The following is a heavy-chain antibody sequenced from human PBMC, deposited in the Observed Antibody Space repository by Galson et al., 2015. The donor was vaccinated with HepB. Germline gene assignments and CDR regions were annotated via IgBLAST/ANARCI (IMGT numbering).Heavy chain of an antibody. J-gene: IGHJ5*02. CDR3: AREPYCSSTSCPQNNWFDP. Sequence: SVKVSCKASGGTFSSYTISWVRQAPGQGLEWMGRIIPILGIANYAQKFQGRVTITADKSTSTAYMELSSLRSEDTAVYYCAREPYCSSTSCPQNNWFDPWGQGTLVTVSS. CDR1: GGTFSSYT. CDR2: IIPILGIA. D-gene: IGHD2-2*01. V-gene: IGHV1-69*04.